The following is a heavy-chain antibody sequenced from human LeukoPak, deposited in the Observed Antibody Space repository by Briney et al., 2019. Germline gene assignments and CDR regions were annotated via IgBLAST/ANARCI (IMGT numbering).Heavy chain of an antibody. J-gene: IGHJ6*02. CDR2: IKQDGRVK. D-gene: IGHD5-18*01. CDR3: ARDTDTATSVDYHGMDV. Sequence: GGSLRLSCAASGFSFSNYWMSWVRQAPGKGLEWVANIKQDGRVKYYVDSVTGRFTISRDNAKNSLYLQMNSLRAEDTAVYYCARDTDTATSVDYHGMDVWGQGTTVTVSS. V-gene: IGHV3-7*05. CDR1: GFSFSNYW.